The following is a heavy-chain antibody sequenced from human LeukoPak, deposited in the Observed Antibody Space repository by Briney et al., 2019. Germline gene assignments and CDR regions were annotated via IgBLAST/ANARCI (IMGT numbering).Heavy chain of an antibody. CDR2: ISGSGGST. J-gene: IGHJ4*02. CDR1: GFTFSSYA. V-gene: IGHV3-23*01. D-gene: IGHD3-22*01. Sequence: GGSLRLSCAASGFTFSSYAMSWVRQAPGKGLEWVSAISGSGGSTYYADSVKGRFTISRDNTKDTPYLQMNSLRAEDTAVYYCAKDPTMIVVVIPDYWGQGALVTVSS. CDR3: AKDPTMIVVVIPDY.